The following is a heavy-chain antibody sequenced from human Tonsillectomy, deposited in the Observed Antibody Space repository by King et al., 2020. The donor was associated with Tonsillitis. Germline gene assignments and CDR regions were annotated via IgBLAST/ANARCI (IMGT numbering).Heavy chain of an antibody. CDR1: GFSLSNTRMG. V-gene: IGHV2-26*01. Sequence: VTLKESGPVLVKPTETLTLTCTVSGFSLSNTRMGVSWIRQPPGKALEWLAHIFSNDEKSYSTSLKSRLTISKDTSKSQVVLTMTNVDPVDTATYYCAQMRDYVWGSYRPWGQGTLVTVSS. D-gene: IGHD3-16*02. CDR2: IFSNDEK. J-gene: IGHJ5*02. CDR3: AQMRDYVWGSYRP.